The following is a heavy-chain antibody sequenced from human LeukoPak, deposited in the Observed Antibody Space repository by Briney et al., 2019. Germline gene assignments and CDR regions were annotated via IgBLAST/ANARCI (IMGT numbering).Heavy chain of an antibody. CDR2: INHSGST. D-gene: IGHD3-10*01. J-gene: IGHJ4*02. V-gene: IGHV4-34*01. CDR1: GGSFSGSY. Sequence: MTSETLFLTCAVYGGSFSGSYCSWIRQPPGKGLEWIGQINHSGSTNYNPSLKRRVTISIDQSKNQFSLKLTSVTAADTAVYYCAREVVRGNSYWGQGTLVTVSS. CDR3: AREVVRGNSY.